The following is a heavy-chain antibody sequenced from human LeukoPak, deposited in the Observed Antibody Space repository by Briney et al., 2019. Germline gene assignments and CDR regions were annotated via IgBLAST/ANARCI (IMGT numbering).Heavy chain of an antibody. CDR1: GGSFSGYY. J-gene: IGHJ5*02. V-gene: IGHV4-34*01. CDR3: ARTITMIVGT. Sequence: PSETLSLTCAVYGGSFSGYYWSWIRQPPGKGLEWIGEINHSGSTNYNPSLKSRVTISVDTSKNQFSLKLSSVTAADTAVYYCARTITMIVGTWGQGTLVTVSS. D-gene: IGHD3-22*01. CDR2: INHSGST.